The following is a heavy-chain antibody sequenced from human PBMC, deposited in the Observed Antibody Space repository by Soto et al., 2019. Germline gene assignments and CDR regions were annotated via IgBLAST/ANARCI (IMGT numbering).Heavy chain of an antibody. D-gene: IGHD2-2*01. J-gene: IGHJ5*02. Sequence: KPSETLSLTCTVSGGSISSYYWSWIRQPPGKGLEWIGYIYYSGSTNYNPSLKSRVTISVDTSKNQFSLKLSSVTAADTAVYYCARAYCSSTSCYGNWFDPWGQGTLVTVSS. CDR3: ARAYCSSTSCYGNWFDP. V-gene: IGHV4-59*01. CDR1: GGSISSYY. CDR2: IYYSGST.